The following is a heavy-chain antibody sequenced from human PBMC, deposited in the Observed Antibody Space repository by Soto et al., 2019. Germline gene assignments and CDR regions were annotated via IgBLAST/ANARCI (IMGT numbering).Heavy chain of an antibody. CDR3: ARVALEVLAAITVYFDY. J-gene: IGHJ4*02. D-gene: IGHD2-2*01. CDR1: GYTFTSYG. Sequence: QVQLVQSGAEVKKPGASVKVSCKASGYTFTSYGISWVRQAPGQGLEWMGWISAYNGNTNYAQKLQGRVTMTTDTSTSTAYMELRSLRSDDTAVYYCARVALEVLAAITVYFDYWGQGTLVTVSS. V-gene: IGHV1-18*01. CDR2: ISAYNGNT.